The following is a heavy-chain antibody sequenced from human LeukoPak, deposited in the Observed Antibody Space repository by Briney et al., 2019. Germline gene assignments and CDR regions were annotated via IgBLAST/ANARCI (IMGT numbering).Heavy chain of an antibody. CDR1: GYTFTSYY. CDR3: ARGDAQLKIQLHQYYFDY. Sequence: ASVKVSCKASGYTFTSYYMHWLRQAPGQGLQWMGWINPNSGDTNYAQNSQGRVTMTRDTSISTAYMELSRLRSDDTAVYYCARGDAQLKIQLHQYYFDYWGQGTLVTVSS. CDR2: INPNSGDT. J-gene: IGHJ4*02. D-gene: IGHD1-1*01. V-gene: IGHV1-2*02.